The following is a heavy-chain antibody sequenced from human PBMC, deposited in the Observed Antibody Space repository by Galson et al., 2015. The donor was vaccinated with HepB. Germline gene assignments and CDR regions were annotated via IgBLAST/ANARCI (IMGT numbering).Heavy chain of an antibody. CDR1: GFTFSSYA. CDR3: ARDRGYHSDSPAY. CDR2: IWSDVGNT. D-gene: IGHD1-26*01. V-gene: IGHV3-33*02. Sequence: SLRLSCAASGFTFSSYAMRWVRQAPGQGLEWMGVIWSDVGNTYYAHSVKGRVTISTDNSTNTLFLQMNSLRVEDTGIYCCARDRGYHSDSPAYWGQGTMVIVS. J-gene: IGHJ4*02.